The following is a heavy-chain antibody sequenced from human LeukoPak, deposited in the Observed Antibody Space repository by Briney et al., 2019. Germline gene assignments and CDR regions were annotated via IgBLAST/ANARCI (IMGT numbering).Heavy chain of an antibody. CDR3: TRAGLGSTWDYYMDV. V-gene: IGHV4-59*01. J-gene: IGHJ6*03. CDR2: IYYSGST. CDR1: GGSISSYY. Sequence: SETLSLTCTVSGGSISSYYWSWIRQPPGKGLEWLGYIYYSGSTDYNPSLKSRVTISVDTSKNQFSLNLRSVTAADTAVYYCTRAGLGSTWDYYMDVWGKGTKVTVSS. D-gene: IGHD1-26*01.